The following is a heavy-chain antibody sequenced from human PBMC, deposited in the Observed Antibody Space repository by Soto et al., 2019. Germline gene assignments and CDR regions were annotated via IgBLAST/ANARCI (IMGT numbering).Heavy chain of an antibody. D-gene: IGHD6-13*01. V-gene: IGHV3-30-3*01. J-gene: IGHJ4*02. CDR1: GFTFSSYV. CDR3: ARDFVRQQPFVPSDY. Sequence: QVQLVESGGGVVQPGRSPRLSCAASGFTFSSYVMHWVRQAPGKGLEWVAVISYDGSNKYYADSVKGRFTISRDNSKNTLYLQMNSLRAEDTAVYYCARDFVRQQPFVPSDYWGQGTLVTVSS. CDR2: ISYDGSNK.